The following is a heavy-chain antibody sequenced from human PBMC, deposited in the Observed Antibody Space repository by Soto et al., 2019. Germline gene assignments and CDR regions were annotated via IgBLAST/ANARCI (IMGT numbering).Heavy chain of an antibody. CDR2: IDPSDSYT. J-gene: IGHJ6*02. D-gene: IGHD3-22*01. Sequence: GESLKISCKGSGYSFTSYWISWVRQMPGKGLEWMGRIDPSDSYTNYSPSFQGHVTISADKSISTAYLQWSSLKASDTAMYYCARPGYYYDSSGYPHYYGMDVWGQGTTVTVSS. CDR1: GYSFTSYW. V-gene: IGHV5-10-1*01. CDR3: ARPGYYYDSSGYPHYYGMDV.